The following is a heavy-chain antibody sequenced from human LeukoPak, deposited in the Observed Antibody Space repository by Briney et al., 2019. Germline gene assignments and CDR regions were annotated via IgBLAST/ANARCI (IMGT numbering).Heavy chain of an antibody. CDR1: GDSVSSNSAT. CDR2: TYYRSKWYD. CDR3: ARGDSSTWYFLGAFDI. D-gene: IGHD6-13*01. Sequence: SQTLSLTCAISGDSVSSNSATWNWIRQSTSRGLEWLGRTYYRSKWYDDYALSMKSRITINPDTSKNQFSLQLSSVTPEDTAVYYCARGDSSTWYFLGAFDIWGQGTMVTVSS. V-gene: IGHV6-1*01. J-gene: IGHJ3*02.